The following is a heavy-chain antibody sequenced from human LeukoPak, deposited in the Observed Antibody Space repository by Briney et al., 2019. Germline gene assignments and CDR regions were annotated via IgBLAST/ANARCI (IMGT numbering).Heavy chain of an antibody. CDR3: AILWDTGVPGYFDY. Sequence: SETLSLTCAVYGGSFGGYYWSWIRQPPGKGLEWIGEIDHSGSTNYNPSLKSRVTISVDTSKNQFSLKLSSVTAADTAVYYCAILWDTGVPGYFDYWGQGTLVTVSS. J-gene: IGHJ4*02. V-gene: IGHV4-34*01. CDR1: GGSFGGYY. CDR2: IDHSGST. D-gene: IGHD2/OR15-2a*01.